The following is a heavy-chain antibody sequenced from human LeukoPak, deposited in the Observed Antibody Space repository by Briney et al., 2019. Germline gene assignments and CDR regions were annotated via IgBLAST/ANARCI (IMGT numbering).Heavy chain of an antibody. CDR2: ISSSGSII. Sequence: AGSLRLSCAASGFTISDYYMSWIRHAPGQGLEWVSYISSSGSIISYADSVKGRFTISRDNAKNSLYLQMNSLGAEDTAVYYCARYGLRNYYDSSGYFYDYWGQGTLVTLSS. V-gene: IGHV3-11*01. CDR3: ARYGLRNYYDSSGYFYDY. D-gene: IGHD3-22*01. CDR1: GFTISDYY. J-gene: IGHJ4*02.